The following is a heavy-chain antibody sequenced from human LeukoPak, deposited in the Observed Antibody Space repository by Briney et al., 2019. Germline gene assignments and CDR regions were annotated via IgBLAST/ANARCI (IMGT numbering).Heavy chain of an antibody. Sequence: ASVKVSCKASGYTFTSYYMHWVRQAPGQGLEWMGIINPSGGSTSYAQKFRGRVTMTRDTSTSTVYMELSSLRSEDTAVYYCARDRRGRRWLQNGEAFDIWGQGTMVTVSS. CDR2: INPSGGST. V-gene: IGHV1-46*01. D-gene: IGHD5-24*01. J-gene: IGHJ3*02. CDR3: ARDRRGRRWLQNGEAFDI. CDR1: GYTFTSYY.